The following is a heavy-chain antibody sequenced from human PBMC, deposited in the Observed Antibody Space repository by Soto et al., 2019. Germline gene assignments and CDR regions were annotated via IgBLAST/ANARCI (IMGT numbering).Heavy chain of an antibody. CDR2: ISYDGSNK. CDR1: GFTFSSYG. CDR3: AKDGPPVLRYFDWSQNAYFDY. D-gene: IGHD3-9*01. V-gene: IGHV3-30*18. J-gene: IGHJ4*02. Sequence: PGGSLRLSCAASGFTFSSYGMHWVRQAPGKGLEWVAVISYDGSNKYYADSVKGRFTISRDNSKNTLYLQMNSLRAEDTAVYYCAKDGPPVLRYFDWSQNAYFDYWGQGTLVTVSS.